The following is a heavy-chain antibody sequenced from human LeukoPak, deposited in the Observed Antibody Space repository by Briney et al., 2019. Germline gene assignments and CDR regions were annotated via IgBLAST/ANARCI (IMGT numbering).Heavy chain of an antibody. CDR1: GGSISSCY. J-gene: IGHJ2*01. Sequence: SETLSLTCTVSGGSISSCYWSWIRQPPGKGLEWIGYIYYSGSTNYNPSLKSRVTISVDTSKNQFSLKLSSVTAADTAVYYCASGYSYGRGYWYFDLWGRGTLVTVSS. D-gene: IGHD5-18*01. CDR3: ASGYSYGRGYWYFDL. CDR2: IYYSGST. V-gene: IGHV4-59*01.